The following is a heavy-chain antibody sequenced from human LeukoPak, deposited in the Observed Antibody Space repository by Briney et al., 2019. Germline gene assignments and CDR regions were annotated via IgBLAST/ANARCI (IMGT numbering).Heavy chain of an antibody. CDR3: ARPFSHSSGWYYDY. CDR2: IKQDGSEQ. Sequence: AGGSLRLSCAASGFTFSSYWMSWVRQAPGKGLEWVANIKQDGSEQYYVDSVKGRFTISRDNAKNLLYLQMNSLRAEDTAVYYCARPFSHSSGWYYDYWGQGTLVTVSS. D-gene: IGHD6-19*01. V-gene: IGHV3-7*01. J-gene: IGHJ4*02. CDR1: GFTFSSYW.